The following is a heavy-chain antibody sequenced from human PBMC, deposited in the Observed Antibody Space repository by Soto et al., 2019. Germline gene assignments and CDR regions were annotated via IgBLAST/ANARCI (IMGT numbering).Heavy chain of an antibody. CDR3: ARVGSSIATRPFDY. D-gene: IGHD6-6*01. J-gene: IGHJ4*02. CDR1: GGSISSGDYY. V-gene: IGHV4-30-4*01. Sequence: QLQLQESGPGLVKPSQTLSLTCTVSGGSISSGDYYWSWIRQPPGKGLEWIGYIYYSGSTYYNPYLKSRGTISVDTSKNQFSLKLSSVTAADTAVYYCARVGSSIATRPFDYWGQGTLVTVSS. CDR2: IYYSGST.